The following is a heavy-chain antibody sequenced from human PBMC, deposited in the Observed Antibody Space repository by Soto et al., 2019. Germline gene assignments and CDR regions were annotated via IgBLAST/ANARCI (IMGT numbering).Heavy chain of an antibody. Sequence: EVQLVESGGGLVQPGGSLRLSCAASGFTFSSYDMHWVRQATGKGLEWVSAIGTAGDTYYPGSVKGRFTISRENAKNSWYLKMNSLRAGDTAVYYYARWRGYDMPYYYWGQGTLVTVSS. J-gene: IGHJ4*02. D-gene: IGHD3-22*01. CDR3: ARWRGYDMPYYY. V-gene: IGHV3-13*01. CDR2: IGTAGDT. CDR1: GFTFSSYD.